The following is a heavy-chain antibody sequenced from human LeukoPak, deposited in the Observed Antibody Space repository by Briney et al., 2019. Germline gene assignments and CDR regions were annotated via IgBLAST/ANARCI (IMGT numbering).Heavy chain of an antibody. CDR2: ISGSGGST. D-gene: IGHD4-17*01. CDR3: AKRGAVDYGVYWYFDL. Sequence: GGSLRLSGAASGFTFSSYAMSWVRQAPGKGLEWVSAISGSGGSTYYADSVKGRFTISRDNSKNTLYLQMNSLRAEDTAVYYCAKRGAVDYGVYWYFDLWGRGTLVTVSS. J-gene: IGHJ2*01. V-gene: IGHV3-23*01. CDR1: GFTFSSYA.